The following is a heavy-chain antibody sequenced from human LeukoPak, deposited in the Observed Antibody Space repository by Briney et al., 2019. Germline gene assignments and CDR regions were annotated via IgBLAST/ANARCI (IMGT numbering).Heavy chain of an antibody. CDR2: ISWNSGSI. D-gene: IGHD6-19*01. CDR3: AKATGYSSGWFVY. Sequence: PGGSLRLSCAASGFTFDDYAMHWVRQAPGKGLEWVSGISWNSGSIGYADSVKGRFTNSRDNAKNSLYLQMNSLRAEDTALYYCAKATGYSSGWFVYWGQGTLVTVSS. J-gene: IGHJ4*02. V-gene: IGHV3-9*01. CDR1: GFTFDDYA.